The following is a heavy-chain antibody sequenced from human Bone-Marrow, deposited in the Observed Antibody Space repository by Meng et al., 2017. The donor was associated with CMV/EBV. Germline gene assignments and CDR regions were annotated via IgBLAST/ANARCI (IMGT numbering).Heavy chain of an antibody. CDR1: GYTFTGYY. CDR2: INPNSGGT. CDR3: ARGRWSDTAMVYGMDV. D-gene: IGHD5-18*01. Sequence: ASVKVSCKASGYTFTGYYMHWVRQAPGQGLEWMGWINPNSGGTNYAQKFQGRVTMTRDTSISTAYMELSRLRSDDTAVYYCARGRWSDTAMVYGMDVWAQGTTVTVPS. V-gene: IGHV1-2*02. J-gene: IGHJ6*02.